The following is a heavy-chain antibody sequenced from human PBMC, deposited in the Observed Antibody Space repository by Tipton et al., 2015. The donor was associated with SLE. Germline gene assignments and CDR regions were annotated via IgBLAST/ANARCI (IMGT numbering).Heavy chain of an antibody. CDR3: AREELLLDAFDI. Sequence: SLRLSCVASGFTFSTYGMHWVRQAPGKGLEWVALIWYDGSAKYFSDSVKGRFTISRDNSKNTLHLQMNSLRAEDTAVYYCAREELLLDAFDIWGQETMVTVSS. CDR1: GFTFSTYG. CDR2: IWYDGSAK. D-gene: IGHD2-21*02. J-gene: IGHJ3*02. V-gene: IGHV3-33*01.